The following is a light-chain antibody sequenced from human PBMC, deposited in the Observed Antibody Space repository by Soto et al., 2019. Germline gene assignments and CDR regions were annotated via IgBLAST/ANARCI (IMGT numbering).Light chain of an antibody. V-gene: IGKV1-39*01. CDR2: AAS. CDR3: QQSYSTLWT. J-gene: IGKJ1*01. CDR1: QSISSY. Sequence: DIQMTQSPSSLSASVGDRVTITCRASQSISSYLNWYQQKPGKAPNLLIYAASTLQTGVPSRFSVSGSWTDFTLTITNLQPEDFATYSCQQSYSTLWTFGQGTRVDIK.